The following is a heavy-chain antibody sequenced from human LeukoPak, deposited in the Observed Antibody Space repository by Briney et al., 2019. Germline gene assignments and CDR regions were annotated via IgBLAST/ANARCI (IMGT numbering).Heavy chain of an antibody. CDR1: GGSISSSNHY. Sequence: SETLSLTCTVSGGSISSSNHYWGWIRQPPGKGLECIGGIYYSGRTYYNPSLKSRVTISLDTSKNQFSLKLSSVTAADTAVYYCAREISDFWNGYYTYNWFDPWGQGTLVTVSS. D-gene: IGHD3-3*01. CDR3: AREISDFWNGYYTYNWFDP. J-gene: IGHJ5*02. V-gene: IGHV4-39*07. CDR2: IYYSGRT.